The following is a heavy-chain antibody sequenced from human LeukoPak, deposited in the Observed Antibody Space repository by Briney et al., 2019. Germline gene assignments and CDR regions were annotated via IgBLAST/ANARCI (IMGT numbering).Heavy chain of an antibody. CDR1: GFTFSSYA. V-gene: IGHV3-23*01. CDR2: ISGSAGST. CDR3: AKGPGSDRGVIGGRFDY. J-gene: IGHJ4*02. Sequence: PGGSLRLSCAASGFTFSSYAMSWVRQAPGKGLEWGSAISGSAGSTYYADSVKGRFTISRDNSKNTLYLQMNSPRAEDTAVYYCAKGPGSDRGVIGGRFDYWGQGTLVTVSS. D-gene: IGHD3-10*01.